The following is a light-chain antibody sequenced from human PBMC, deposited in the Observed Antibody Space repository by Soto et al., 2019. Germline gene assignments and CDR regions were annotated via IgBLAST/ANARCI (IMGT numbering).Light chain of an antibody. J-gene: IGLJ1*01. CDR1: SSDVGGYEY. CDR3: SSYRTGGSYV. CDR2: EVI. V-gene: IGLV2-14*01. Sequence: QSALTQPASVSGSPGQSITISCTGTSSDVGGYEYVSWYQQYQGKAPKLMIYEVIDRPTGAPRRFSGSKSGNTASLTITGLQAEDEADYYCSSYRTGGSYVFGTGTKLTV.